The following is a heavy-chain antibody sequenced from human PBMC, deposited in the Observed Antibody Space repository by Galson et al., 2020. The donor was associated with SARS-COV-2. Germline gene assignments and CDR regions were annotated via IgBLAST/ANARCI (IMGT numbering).Heavy chain of an antibody. J-gene: IGHJ2*01. D-gene: IGHD3-22*01. CDR2: IYQCRTT. CDR1: GLSINSDFY. CDR3: ARPSSSGYYSFWYFDI. V-gene: IGHV4-38-2*01. Sequence: SETLSLTCAVSGLSINSDFYWGWIRQPPGKGLEWIGNIYQCRTTYYNPPLKSRVTISIDQSKNQCYLPMPSVTAADTAVYYCARPSSSGYYSFWYFDIWGRGTLVTVSS.